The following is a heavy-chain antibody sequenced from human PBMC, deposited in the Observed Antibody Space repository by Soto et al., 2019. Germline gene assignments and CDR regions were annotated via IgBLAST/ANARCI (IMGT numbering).Heavy chain of an antibody. CDR3: ASNGQLVNYYYYMDV. D-gene: IGHD6-13*01. CDR1: GGSFSGYY. Sequence: SETLSLTCAVYGGSFSGYYWSWIRQPPGKGLEWIGEINHSGSTNYNPSLKSRVTISVDTSKNQFSLKLSSVTAADTAVYYCASNGQLVNYYYYMDVWGKGTTVTVSS. V-gene: IGHV4-34*01. J-gene: IGHJ6*03. CDR2: INHSGST.